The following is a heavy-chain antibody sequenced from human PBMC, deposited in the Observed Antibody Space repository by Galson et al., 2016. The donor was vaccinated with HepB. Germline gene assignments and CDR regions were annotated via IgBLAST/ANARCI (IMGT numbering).Heavy chain of an antibody. J-gene: IGHJ3*01. CDR2: ITSSSSYI. CDR1: GFTFNTYN. Sequence: SLRLSCAASGFTFNTYNMNWVRQTPGKGLELVSSITSSSSYIYYTDSVKGRFTISRDNAKNSLYLQMNSLRAEDTAIYYCAKDRGDYIWGTCRYTFDPFDVWGQGTMVAVSS. D-gene: IGHD3-16*02. CDR3: AKDRGDYIWGTCRYTFDPFDV. V-gene: IGHV3-21*01.